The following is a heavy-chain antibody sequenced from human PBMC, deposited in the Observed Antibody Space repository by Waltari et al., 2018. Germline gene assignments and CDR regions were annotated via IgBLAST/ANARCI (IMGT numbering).Heavy chain of an antibody. J-gene: IGHJ6*02. CDR3: ARAVYGMDV. Sequence: QVLLVQSGSELKKPGASVKISCKASGYTFTSFAINWVRQAPGQGLEWMGWINTNAGNPGYAQGFTGRIVLSMDTSVSPAYLQIRGLKTEDTALYYCARAVYGMDVWGQGTTVTVSS. CDR1: GYTFTSFA. V-gene: IGHV7-4-1*02. CDR2: INTNAGNP.